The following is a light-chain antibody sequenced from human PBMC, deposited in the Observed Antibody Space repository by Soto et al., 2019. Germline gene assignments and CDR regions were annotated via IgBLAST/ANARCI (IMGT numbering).Light chain of an antibody. CDR3: QQYGSSGT. Sequence: EMVMTQSPATLSVSPGERATLSSRASQSVSNNYIAWYQQKPGQAPRLLIYGASNRATGIPDRFSGSGSGTDFTLTISRLEPEDFAVYYCQQYGSSGTFGQGTKVDIK. V-gene: IGKV3-20*01. J-gene: IGKJ1*01. CDR2: GAS. CDR1: QSVSNNY.